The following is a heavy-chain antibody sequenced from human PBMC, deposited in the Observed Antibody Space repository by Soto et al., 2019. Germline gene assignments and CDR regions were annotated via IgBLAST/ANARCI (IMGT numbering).Heavy chain of an antibody. J-gene: IGHJ4*02. CDR2: IRSKANSYAT. CDR3: TIPAYYDSSGYPMYFDY. D-gene: IGHD3-22*01. CDR1: GFTFSGSA. Sequence: GSLRLSCAASGFTFSGSAMHWVRQASGKGLEWVGRIRSKANSYATAYAASVKGRFTISRDDSKNTAYLQMNSLKTEDTAVYYCTIPAYYDSSGYPMYFDYWGQGTPVTVSS. V-gene: IGHV3-73*01.